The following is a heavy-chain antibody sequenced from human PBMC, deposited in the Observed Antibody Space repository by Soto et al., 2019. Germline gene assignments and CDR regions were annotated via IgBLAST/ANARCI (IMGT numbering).Heavy chain of an antibody. CDR3: VKVFN. CDR2: ISSNGGST. J-gene: IGHJ4*02. V-gene: IGHV3-64D*06. Sequence: GGSLRLSCSASGFTFSSYAMHWVRQAPGKGREYVSAISSNGGSTYYADSVKGRFTISRDNSKNTLYLQMSSLRAEDTALYYCVKVFNWGQGTLVTVSS. CDR1: GFTFSSYA.